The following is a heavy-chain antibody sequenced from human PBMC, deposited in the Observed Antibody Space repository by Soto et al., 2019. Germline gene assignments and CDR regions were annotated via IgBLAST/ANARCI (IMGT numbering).Heavy chain of an antibody. D-gene: IGHD3-10*01. CDR2: ISYDGSNK. CDR3: AKDQITMVRGIEVPMDV. Sequence: PGGSLRLSCAASGFTFSSYCMHWVRQAPGKGLEWVAVISYDGSNKYYADSVKGRFTISRDNSKNTLYLQMNSLRAEDTAVYYCAKDQITMVRGIEVPMDVWGQGTTVTVSS. J-gene: IGHJ6*02. V-gene: IGHV3-30*18. CDR1: GFTFSSYC.